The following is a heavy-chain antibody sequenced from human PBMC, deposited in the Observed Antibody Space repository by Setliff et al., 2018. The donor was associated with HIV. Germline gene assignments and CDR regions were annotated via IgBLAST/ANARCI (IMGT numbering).Heavy chain of an antibody. CDR1: GDNFNSHS. CDR2: IVPIFGTP. Sequence: SVKVSCKASGDNFNSHSISWVRQAPGQELEWMGGIVPIFGTPNYAPKFQGRLTITADESTSTVYMELSSLRSEDTAVYFCARDSRDIVVVIAPEPEPYDYYGMDVWGEGTTVTVSS. J-gene: IGHJ6*04. V-gene: IGHV1-69*13. CDR3: ARDSRDIVVVIAPEPEPYDYYGMDV. D-gene: IGHD2-15*01.